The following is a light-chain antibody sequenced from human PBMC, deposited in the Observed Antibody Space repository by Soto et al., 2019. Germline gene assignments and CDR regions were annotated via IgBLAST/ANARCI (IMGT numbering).Light chain of an antibody. CDR2: EVT. Sequence: QSALTQPPSASGSPGQSVAISCTGTSSDVGGYNYVSWYQQHPGKAPKLMSYEVTKRPSGVPDRFSGSKSGNTASLTVSGLQAEDEADYYCNSYGGSNNWVFGGGTKLTVL. J-gene: IGLJ3*02. CDR3: NSYGGSNNWV. CDR1: SSDVGGYNY. V-gene: IGLV2-8*01.